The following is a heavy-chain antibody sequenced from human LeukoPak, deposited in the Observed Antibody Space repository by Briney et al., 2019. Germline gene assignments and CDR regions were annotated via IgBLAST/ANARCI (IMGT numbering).Heavy chain of an antibody. CDR1: GGSISSYY. J-gene: IGHJ4*02. CDR3: ARHGNTMVREVITYPFDY. Sequence: SETLSLTCTVSGGSISSYYWSWIRQPPGKGLEWIGYIYYSGSTNYNPSLKGRVTMSVDTSMNQFSLKLTSVTAADTAVYYCARHGNTMVREVITYPFDYWGQGTLVTVSS. V-gene: IGHV4-59*08. CDR2: IYYSGST. D-gene: IGHD3-10*01.